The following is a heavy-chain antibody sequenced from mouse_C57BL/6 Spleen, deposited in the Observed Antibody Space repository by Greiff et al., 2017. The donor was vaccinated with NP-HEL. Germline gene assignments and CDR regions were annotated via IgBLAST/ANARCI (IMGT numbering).Heavy chain of an antibody. Sequence: VQLQESGAELARPGASVKLSCKASGYTFTSYGISWVKQRTGQGLEWIGEIYPRSGNTYYNEKFKGKATLTADKSSSTAYMELRSLTSEDSAVYFCAPVVAPFAYWGQGTLVTVSA. CDR1: GYTFTSYG. CDR3: APVVAPFAY. D-gene: IGHD1-1*01. CDR2: IYPRSGNT. J-gene: IGHJ3*01. V-gene: IGHV1-81*01.